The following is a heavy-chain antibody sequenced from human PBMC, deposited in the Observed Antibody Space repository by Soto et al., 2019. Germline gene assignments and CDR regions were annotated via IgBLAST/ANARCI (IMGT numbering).Heavy chain of an antibody. CDR2: IYHSGST. V-gene: IGHV4-30-2*01. Sequence: SETLSLTCAVSGGSISSGGYSWSWIRQPPGKGLEWIGYIYHSGSTYYNPSLKSRVTISVDRSKIQFSLRLSSVTAADTAVYYCASGTGGDRRGDHSYWGQGTLVTVSS. D-gene: IGHD2-21*01. CDR3: ASGTGGDRRGDHSY. CDR1: GGSISSGGYS. J-gene: IGHJ4*02.